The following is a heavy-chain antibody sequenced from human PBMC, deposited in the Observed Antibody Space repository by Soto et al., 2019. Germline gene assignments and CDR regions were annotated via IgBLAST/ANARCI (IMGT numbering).Heavy chain of an antibody. J-gene: IGHJ4*02. V-gene: IGHV4-30-4*01. CDR1: GDSIISGDYY. D-gene: IGHD2-8*02. CDR2: IYYSGDT. Sequence: SETLSLTCTVSGDSIISGDYYWSWIRQTPGKGLEWIGYIYYSGDTNYNPSLKSRVIISVDTSKNQFSLKLSSVTAADTAVYYCARDKITGLFDYWGQGTLVTVS. CDR3: ARDKITGLFDY.